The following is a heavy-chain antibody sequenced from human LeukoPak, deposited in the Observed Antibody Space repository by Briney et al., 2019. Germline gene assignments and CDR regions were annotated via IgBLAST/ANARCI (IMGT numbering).Heavy chain of an antibody. J-gene: IGHJ6*02. CDR3: ARGSDCSGGSCYSNYYYGMDV. CDR1: GGTFSSYA. V-gene: IGHV1-69*13. CDR2: IIPIFGTA. Sequence: ASVKVSCKASGGTFSSYAISWVRQAPGQGLEWVGGIIPIFGTANYAQKFQGRVTITADESTSTAYMELSSLRSEDTAVYYCARGSDCSGGSCYSNYYYGMDVWGQGTTVTVSS. D-gene: IGHD2-15*01.